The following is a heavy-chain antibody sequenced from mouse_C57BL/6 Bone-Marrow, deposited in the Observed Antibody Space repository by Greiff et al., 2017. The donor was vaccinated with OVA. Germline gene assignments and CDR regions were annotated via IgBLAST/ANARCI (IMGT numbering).Heavy chain of an antibody. V-gene: IGHV5-6*01. CDR2: ISSGGSYT. CDR1: GFTFSSYG. D-gene: IGHD1-1*01. J-gene: IGHJ2*01. Sequence: DVHLVESGGDLVKPGGSLKLSCAASGFTFSSYGMSWVRQTPDKRLEWVATISSGGSYTYYPDSVKGRFTISRDNAKNTLYLQIVSLKDEDTAIYDSARHNGSLDYWGQGTTLTVSS. CDR3: ARHNGSLDY.